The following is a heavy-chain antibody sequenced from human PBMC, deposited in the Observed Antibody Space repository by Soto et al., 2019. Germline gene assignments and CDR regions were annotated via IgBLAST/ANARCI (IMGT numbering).Heavy chain of an antibody. CDR1: GCNCISYA. D-gene: IGHD2-15*01. V-gene: IGHV3-64D*08. CDR2: ISSNGGST. CDR3: VKESVEYCSGGSCYGIKDIDY. Sequence: PGGSLRLSCSASGCNCISYAMHWVRQAPGKGLEYVSAISSNGGSTYYADSVKGRFTISRDNSKNTLYLQMSSLRAEDTAVYYCVKESVEYCSGGSCYGIKDIDYWGQGTLVTVSS. J-gene: IGHJ4*02.